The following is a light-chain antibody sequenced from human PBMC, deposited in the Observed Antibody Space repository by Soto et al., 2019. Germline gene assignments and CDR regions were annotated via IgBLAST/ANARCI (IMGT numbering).Light chain of an antibody. CDR2: GAS. V-gene: IGKV3-15*01. CDR1: QSVRNN. Sequence: ELVMTQSPVTLSVSPGERATLSCRASQSVRNNLAWYQQKPGQAPSLLIYGASTRATGIPARFSGSGSGTEFTLTISSLQSEYFAVYYCQQYNNWPPFTFGQGTRLEIK. J-gene: IGKJ5*01. CDR3: QQYNNWPPFT.